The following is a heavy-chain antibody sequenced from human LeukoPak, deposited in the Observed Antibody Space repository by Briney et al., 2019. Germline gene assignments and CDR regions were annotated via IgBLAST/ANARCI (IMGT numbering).Heavy chain of an antibody. CDR3: ARAGPDIVVVVAAISWFDP. Sequence: SVKVSCKASGFTFTSSAVQWVRQARGQRLEWIGWIVVGSDNTNYAQKLQGRVTMTTDTSTSTAYMELRSLRSDDTAVYYCARAGPDIVVVVAAISWFDPWGQGTLVTVSS. CDR1: GFTFTSSA. CDR2: IVVGSDNT. D-gene: IGHD2-15*01. V-gene: IGHV1-58*01. J-gene: IGHJ5*02.